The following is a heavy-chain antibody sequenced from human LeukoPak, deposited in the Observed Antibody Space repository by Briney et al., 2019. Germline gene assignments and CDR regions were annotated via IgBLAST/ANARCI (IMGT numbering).Heavy chain of an antibody. D-gene: IGHD3-9*01. J-gene: IGHJ3*02. CDR1: GGSFSGYY. CDR2: IYYSGCT. Sequence: SETLSLTCAVYGGSFSGYYWSWIRQPPGKGLEWIGYIYYSGCTNYNPSLKSRVTISVDTSKNQFSLKLSSVTAADTAVYYCARVDILTGYFDAFDIWGQGTMVTVSS. V-gene: IGHV4-59*01. CDR3: ARVDILTGYFDAFDI.